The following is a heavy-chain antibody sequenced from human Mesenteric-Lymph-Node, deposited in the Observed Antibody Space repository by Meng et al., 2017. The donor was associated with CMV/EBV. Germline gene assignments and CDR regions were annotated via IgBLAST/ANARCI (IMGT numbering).Heavy chain of an antibody. Sequence: GESLKISCEASGFTFSSYAMSWVRQAPGKGLEWVSTISGGGSSTDYADSVKGRFTISRDRSKNTLHLQMNSLRAEDTAVYYCARGGIYSSSWYYFDYWGQGTLVTVSS. CDR1: GFTFSSYA. J-gene: IGHJ4*02. CDR3: ARGGIYSSSWYYFDY. D-gene: IGHD6-13*01. V-gene: IGHV3-23*01. CDR2: ISGGGSST.